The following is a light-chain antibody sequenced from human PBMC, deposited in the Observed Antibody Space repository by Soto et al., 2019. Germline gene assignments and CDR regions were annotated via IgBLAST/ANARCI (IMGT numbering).Light chain of an antibody. V-gene: IGLV2-14*01. Sequence: QSVLTQPASVSGSPGQSITISCTGTSSDVGGYNYVSWYQQHPGKAPKLMIYEVSNRPSGVSPRFSASKSGNTASLTISGLQAEDEADYYCSSYTSTSPSIVLGTGTKLTVL. CDR1: SSDVGGYNY. CDR2: EVS. CDR3: SSYTSTSPSIV. J-gene: IGLJ1*01.